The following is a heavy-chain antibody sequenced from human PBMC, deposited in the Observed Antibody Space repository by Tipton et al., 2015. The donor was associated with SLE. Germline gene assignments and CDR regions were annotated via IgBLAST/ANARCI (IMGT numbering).Heavy chain of an antibody. D-gene: IGHD6-13*01. Sequence: SLRLSCAASGFTVSSNYMSWVRQAPGKGLEWVSSISSSSSYIYYADSVKGRFTISRDNAKNSLYLQMNSLRAEDTAVYYCARGGGIAAADPGDYWGQGTLVTVSS. CDR1: GFTVSSNY. J-gene: IGHJ4*02. V-gene: IGHV3-21*03. CDR2: ISSSSSYI. CDR3: ARGGGIAAADPGDY.